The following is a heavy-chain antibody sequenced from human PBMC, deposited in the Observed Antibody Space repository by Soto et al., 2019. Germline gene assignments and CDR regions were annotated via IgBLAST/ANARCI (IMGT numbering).Heavy chain of an antibody. CDR2: ISSSSSTI. V-gene: IGHV3-48*01. CDR3: AREAYILNWFDP. J-gene: IGHJ5*02. CDR1: GFTFSSYS. D-gene: IGHD3-9*01. Sequence: EVQLVESGGGLVQPGGSLRLSCAASGFTFSSYSMNWVRQAPGKGLEWVSYISSSSSTIYYADSVKGRFTIYRDNAKNSMYLHMNSLRAEDTAVYYGAREAYILNWFDPWGQGTLVTVCS.